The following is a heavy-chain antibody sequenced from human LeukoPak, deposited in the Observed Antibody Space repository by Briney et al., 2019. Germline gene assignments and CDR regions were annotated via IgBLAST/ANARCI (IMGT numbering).Heavy chain of an antibody. CDR2: INHSGST. Sequence: SETLSLTCAVYGGSFSGYYWSWIRQPPGKGLEWIGEINHSGSTNYNPSLKSRVTISVDTSKNQFSLKLSSVTAADTAVYYCARLPYCSSTSCYVWRWRGPFDYWAREPWSPSPQ. CDR3: ARLPYCSSTSCYVWRWRGPFDY. D-gene: IGHD2-2*01. CDR1: GGSFSGYY. J-gene: IGHJ4*02. V-gene: IGHV4-34*01.